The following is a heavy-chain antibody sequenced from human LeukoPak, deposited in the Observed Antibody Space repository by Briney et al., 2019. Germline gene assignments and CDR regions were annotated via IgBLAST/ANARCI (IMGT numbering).Heavy chain of an antibody. CDR3: GTIPRDSTPPDY. CDR2: ISPDGSTT. D-gene: IGHD5-24*01. Sequence: PGGSLRLSCTASGFPLSSYWLQWVRQIPGKGLEWISVISPDGSTTNYADPVKGRFTISRDNAKNTVYLQVNSLTTEDTAVYFCGTIPRDSTPPDYWGRGTLVTVSS. J-gene: IGHJ4*02. CDR1: GFPLSSYW. V-gene: IGHV3-74*01.